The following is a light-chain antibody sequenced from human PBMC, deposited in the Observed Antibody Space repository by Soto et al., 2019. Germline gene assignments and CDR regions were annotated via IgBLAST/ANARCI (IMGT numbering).Light chain of an antibody. CDR2: GAS. CDR3: QQYGDSPQT. V-gene: IGKV3-20*01. J-gene: IGKJ1*01. Sequence: PGERATLSCRASQTVSSSYLAWYQQKPGQAPRLLIYGASSRATGIPDRFSGSGSGTDFTLTISRLEPEDFAVYYCQQYGDSPQTFGPGTKVDIK. CDR1: QTVSSSY.